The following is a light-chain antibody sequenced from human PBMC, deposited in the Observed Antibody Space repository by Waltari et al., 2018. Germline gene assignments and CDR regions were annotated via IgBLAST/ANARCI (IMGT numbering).Light chain of an antibody. J-gene: IGLJ2*01. V-gene: IGLV2-11*01. CDR1: SSDVGGYNY. CDR2: DVS. Sequence: QSALTQPRSVSGSPGQSVTISCTGTSSDVGGYNYVSWYQQHPGKAPKLMIYDVSKRPSGGPDRFSGSKSGNTASLTISGLQAEDEADDYCCSYAGSYTQVVFGGGTKLTVL. CDR3: CSYAGSYTQVV.